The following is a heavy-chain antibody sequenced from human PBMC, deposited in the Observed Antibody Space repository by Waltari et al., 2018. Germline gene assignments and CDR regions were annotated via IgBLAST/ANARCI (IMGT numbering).Heavy chain of an antibody. D-gene: IGHD6-19*01. CDR2: IKQDGSEK. CDR3: ATSGWYCFDY. Sequence: EVQLVESGGGLVQPGGSLRLSCAASGFTLSSFWMNWVRQTPGKGWELVAGIKQDGSEKYDADSVKGRFTISRDNAKNSLYLQMNSLRAEDTAVYYCATSGWYCFDYWGQGTLVTVSS. J-gene: IGHJ4*02. V-gene: IGHV3-7*01. CDR1: GFTLSSFW.